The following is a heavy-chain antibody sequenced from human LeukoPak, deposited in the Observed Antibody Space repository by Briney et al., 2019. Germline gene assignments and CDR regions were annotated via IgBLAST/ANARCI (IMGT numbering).Heavy chain of an antibody. CDR2: IHYSGST. V-gene: IGHV4-39*07. Sequence: SETLSLTCTVSGGSISSSSYYWGWIRQPPGKGLEWIGSIHYSGSTYYNPSLKSRVTISVDTSKNQFSLKLSSVTAADTAVYYCARECEFFGVVTGNYFDPWGQGTQVTVSS. D-gene: IGHD3-3*01. J-gene: IGHJ5*02. CDR1: GGSISSSSYY. CDR3: ARECEFFGVVTGNYFDP.